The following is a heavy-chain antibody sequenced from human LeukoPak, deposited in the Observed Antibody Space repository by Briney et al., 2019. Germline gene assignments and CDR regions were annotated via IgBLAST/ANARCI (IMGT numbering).Heavy chain of an antibody. J-gene: IGHJ4*02. CDR3: ARAPERIAVAGTYFDY. CDR2: INSDGSST. D-gene: IGHD6-19*01. CDR1: GFTFSSYW. V-gene: IGHV3-74*01. Sequence: GGSLRLSCAASGFTFSSYWMHWVRQAPGKGLVWVSRINSDGSSTSYADSVKGRFTISRDNAKNTLYLQVNSLRAEDTAVYYCARAPERIAVAGTYFDYWGQGTLVTVSS.